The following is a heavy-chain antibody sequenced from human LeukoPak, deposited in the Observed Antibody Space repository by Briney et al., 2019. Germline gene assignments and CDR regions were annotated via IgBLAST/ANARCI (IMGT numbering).Heavy chain of an antibody. V-gene: IGHV3-48*04. J-gene: IGHJ4*02. D-gene: IGHD6-13*01. CDR1: GFTFSSYS. CDR3: ARDRYSSSWYLAQDRPSSLFDY. Sequence: HPGGSLRLSCAASGFTFSSYSMNWVRQAPGKGLEWVSYISSSSSTIYYADSVKGRFTISRDNAKNSLYLQMNSLRAEDTAVYYCARDRYSSSWYLAQDRPSSLFDYWGQGTLVTVSS. CDR2: ISSSSSTI.